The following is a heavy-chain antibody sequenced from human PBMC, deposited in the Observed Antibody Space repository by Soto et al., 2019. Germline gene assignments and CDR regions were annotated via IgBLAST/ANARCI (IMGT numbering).Heavy chain of an antibody. V-gene: IGHV4-61*01. CDR2: MSHSGGT. D-gene: IGHD6-13*01. J-gene: IGHJ4*02. CDR3: AKEGGTYSSSWYYFDY. Sequence: SETLSLTCAVYGGFVSSGSYYWSWIRQPPGKGLEWIGEMSHSGGTHFNPSLKSRVTISVDTSKNQFSLKMSSVTAEDTAVYYCAKEGGTYSSSWYYFDYWGQGTLVTVSS. CDR1: GGFVSSGSYY.